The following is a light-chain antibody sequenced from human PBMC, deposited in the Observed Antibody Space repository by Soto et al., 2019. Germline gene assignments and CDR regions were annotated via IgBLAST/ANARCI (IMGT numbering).Light chain of an antibody. V-gene: IGKV3-11*01. CDR2: DAS. J-gene: IGKJ4*01. CDR3: QHRSNRPPLT. CDR1: QSVSIY. Sequence: EIVLTQSPATLSSSPGESATLSCRASQSVSIYLAWYQQKSGQAPRLLIYDASNRAPGVPARFSGSGYGTDFTLTISSLEPEDFAVYYCQHRSNRPPLTFGGGTKVDFK.